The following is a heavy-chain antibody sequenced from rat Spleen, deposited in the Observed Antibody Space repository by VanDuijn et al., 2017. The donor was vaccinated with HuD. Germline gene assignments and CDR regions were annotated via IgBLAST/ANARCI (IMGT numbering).Heavy chain of an antibody. D-gene: IGHD5-1*01. J-gene: IGHJ1*01. V-gene: IGHV5-31*01. Sequence: EVQLVETGGGLVQPGRSLKLSCVASGFTFNNYWMSWTRQAPTKGLEWVASISHDGGRTYYRGSVKGRFTISRDNARSTLYLQMDSLRSEDTATYYCVRLLGAPDWYFDFWGPGTMVTVSS. CDR2: ISHDGGRT. CDR3: VRLLGAPDWYFDF. CDR1: GFTFNNYW.